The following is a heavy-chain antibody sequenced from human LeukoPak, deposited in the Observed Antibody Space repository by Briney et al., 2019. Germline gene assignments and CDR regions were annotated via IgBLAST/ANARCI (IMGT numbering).Heavy chain of an antibody. J-gene: IGHJ4*02. Sequence: SGKVSCKASGYTFSGFYINWVRQAPGPGVEWVGWINPNSGGTNNAQKFQGRVTITRDTSISTAYMELSRLRSDDTAVYYCARDRYGGVNYWGQGTLVTVSS. D-gene: IGHD4-23*01. CDR1: GYTFSGFY. CDR3: ARDRYGGVNY. CDR2: INPNSGGT. V-gene: IGHV1-2*02.